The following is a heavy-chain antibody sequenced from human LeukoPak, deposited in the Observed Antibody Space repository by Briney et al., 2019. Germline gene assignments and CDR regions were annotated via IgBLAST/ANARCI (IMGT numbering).Heavy chain of an antibody. CDR3: ARGAYYYDTSGYFY. CDR2: ISYDGSNK. D-gene: IGHD3-22*01. J-gene: IGHJ4*02. V-gene: IGHV3-30*01. Sequence: GVSLRLSCAASGFTFSSYAMHWVRQAPGKGLEWVAVISYDGSNKYYADSVKGRFTISRDNSKNTLYLQMNSLRAEDTAVYYCARGAYYYDTSGYFYWGQGTLVTVSS. CDR1: GFTFSSYA.